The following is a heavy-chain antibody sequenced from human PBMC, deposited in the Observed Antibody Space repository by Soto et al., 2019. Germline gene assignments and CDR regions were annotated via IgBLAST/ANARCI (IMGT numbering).Heavy chain of an antibody. Sequence: QPXVSLRLSCAASGSTFSSYAMSWVRQAPGKGLEWVSAISGSGGSTYYADSVKGRFTISRDNSKNTLYLQMNSLRAEDTAVYYCAREPQDYDFWSGPYWFDPWGQGTLVTVSS. CDR1: GSTFSSYA. CDR2: ISGSGGST. J-gene: IGHJ5*02. CDR3: AREPQDYDFWSGPYWFDP. V-gene: IGHV3-23*01. D-gene: IGHD3-3*01.